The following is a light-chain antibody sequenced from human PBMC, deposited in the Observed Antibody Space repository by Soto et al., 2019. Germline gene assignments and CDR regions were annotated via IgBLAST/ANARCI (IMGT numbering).Light chain of an antibody. CDR2: LEGSGSY. Sequence: QPVLTRSSSASASLGSSVKLTCTLSSGHSSYIIAWHQQQPGKAPRYLMKLEGSGSYNKGSGVPDRFSGSSSGADRYLTISNLQFEDEADYYCETWDFNTRVFGAGTKLTVL. V-gene: IGLV4-60*02. J-gene: IGLJ3*02. CDR1: SGHSSYI. CDR3: ETWDFNTRV.